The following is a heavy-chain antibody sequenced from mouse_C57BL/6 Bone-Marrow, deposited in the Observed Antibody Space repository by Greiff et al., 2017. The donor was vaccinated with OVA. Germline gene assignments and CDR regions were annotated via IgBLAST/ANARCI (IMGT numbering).Heavy chain of an antibody. V-gene: IGHV14-4*01. CDR1: GFNIKDDY. D-gene: IGHD1-1*01. CDR3: TTYYYGSSRDY. CDR2: IDPENGDT. J-gene: IGHJ2*01. Sequence: VQLQQSGAELVRPGASVKLSCTASGFNIKDDYMHWVKQRPEQGLEWIGWIDPENGDTESASKFQGKATITADTSSNTAYLQLSSLTSEDTAVDYCTTYYYGSSRDYWGQGTTLTVSS.